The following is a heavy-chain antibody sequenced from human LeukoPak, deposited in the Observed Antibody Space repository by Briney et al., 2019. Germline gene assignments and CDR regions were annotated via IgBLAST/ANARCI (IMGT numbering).Heavy chain of an antibody. Sequence: PGGSLRLSCAASGFTFSSYSMNWVRQAPGKGLEWVSSISSSSSYIYYADSVKGRFTISRDNAKNSLYLQMNSLRAEDTAVYYCARSMDGWSIAARPGSYYYYMDVWGKGTTVTVSS. CDR2: ISSSSSYI. CDR1: GFTFSSYS. D-gene: IGHD6-6*01. J-gene: IGHJ6*03. CDR3: ARSMDGWSIAARPGSYYYYMDV. V-gene: IGHV3-21*01.